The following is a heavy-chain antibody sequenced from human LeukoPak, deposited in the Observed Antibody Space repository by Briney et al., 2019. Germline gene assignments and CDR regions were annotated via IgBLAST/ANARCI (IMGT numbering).Heavy chain of an antibody. J-gene: IGHJ5*02. V-gene: IGHV5-51*01. D-gene: IGHD6-19*01. CDR3: ARLPLEAVAAFDP. CDR2: IYPGDSDT. CDR1: GYTFTSYG. Sequence: KVSCKASGYTFTSYGISWVRQAPGQGLEWMGIIYPGDSDTRYSPSFQGQVTISADKSISTAYLQWSSLKASDTAMYYCARLPLEAVAAFDPWGQGTLVTVSS.